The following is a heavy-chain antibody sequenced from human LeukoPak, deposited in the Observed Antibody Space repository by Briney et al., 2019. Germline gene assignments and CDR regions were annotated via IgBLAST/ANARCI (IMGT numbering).Heavy chain of an antibody. V-gene: IGHV4-39*07. J-gene: IGHJ4*02. D-gene: IGHD3-22*01. CDR1: GGSISSSSYY. CDR3: ARTSSEFMIDRIDY. Sequence: SETLSLTCAASGGSISSSSYYWGWIRQPPGKGLEWIGSIYYSGSTYYNPSLKSRVTISVDTSKNQFSLKLSSVTAADTAVYYCARTSSEFMIDRIDYWGQGTLVTVSS. CDR2: IYYSGST.